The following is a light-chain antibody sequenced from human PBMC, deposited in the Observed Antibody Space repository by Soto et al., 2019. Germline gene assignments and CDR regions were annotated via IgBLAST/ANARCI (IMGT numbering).Light chain of an antibody. CDR1: SSDVGSGDS. CDR3: RTYTTTGSSV. V-gene: IGLV2-14*01. Sequence: QSAPTQPASVSGSPGQSITITCTGTSSDVGSGDSVSWYQHHPGEAPTLVIYEVKNRPTGVSGRFSGSKSVNTASLTISGLQDEDEGDYYCRTYTTTGSSVFGTGTKLTVL. J-gene: IGLJ1*01. CDR2: EVK.